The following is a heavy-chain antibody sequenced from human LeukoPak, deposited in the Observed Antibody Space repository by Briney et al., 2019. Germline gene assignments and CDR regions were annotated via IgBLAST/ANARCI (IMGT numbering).Heavy chain of an antibody. CDR3: AKETRVTIFGSEAFDI. CDR2: ISGSGGST. V-gene: IGHV3-23*01. D-gene: IGHD3-3*01. Sequence: GGSLRLSCAASGFTFSDYYMSWIRQAPGKGLEWVSYISGSGGSTYYADSVKGRFTISRDNSKNTLYLQMNSLRAEDTAVYYCAKETRVTIFGSEAFDIWGQGTMVTVSS. CDR1: GFTFSDYY. J-gene: IGHJ3*02.